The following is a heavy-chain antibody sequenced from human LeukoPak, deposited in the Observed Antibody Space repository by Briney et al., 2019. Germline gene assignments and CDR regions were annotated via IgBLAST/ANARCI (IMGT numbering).Heavy chain of an antibody. V-gene: IGHV4-59*01. CDR1: GGSISSYY. D-gene: IGHD3-22*01. CDR3: ARVRHGSGYGGFLSPRGAAFDI. CDR2: INYSGST. Sequence: SETLSLTCAVSGGSISSYYWSWIRQPPGKGLEWIGYINYSGSTNYNPSLKSRVTISVDTSKNQFSLKLGSVTAADPAVYYCARVRHGSGYGGFLSPRGAAFDIWGQGTMVTVSS. J-gene: IGHJ3*02.